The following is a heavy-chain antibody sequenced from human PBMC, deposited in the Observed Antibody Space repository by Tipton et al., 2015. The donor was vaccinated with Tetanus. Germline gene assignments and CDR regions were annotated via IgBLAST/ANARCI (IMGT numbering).Heavy chain of an antibody. J-gene: IGHJ6*02. Sequence: SLRLSCAASGFTFSSYSMNWVRQAPGKGLEWVSYISSSSSTIYYADSVKGRFTISRDNAKNSLYLQMNSLRDEDTAVYYCARDGRLIRLFQDGMDVWGQGTTVTVSS. CDR2: ISSSSSTI. CDR1: GFTFSSYS. D-gene: IGHD2-21*01. V-gene: IGHV3-48*02. CDR3: ARDGRLIRLFQDGMDV.